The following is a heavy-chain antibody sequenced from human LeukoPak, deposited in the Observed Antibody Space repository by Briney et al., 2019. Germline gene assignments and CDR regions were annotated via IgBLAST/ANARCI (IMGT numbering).Heavy chain of an antibody. Sequence: GGSLRLSCAASGFTFSSYEMNWVRQAPGKGLEWVSYISSGGSPIYYADSVKGRFTISRDNAKNSLYLQMNSLRAEDTAVYYCAKVSAWAMVGATYFDYWGQGTLVTVSS. D-gene: IGHD1-26*01. CDR2: ISSGGSPI. CDR1: GFTFSSYE. J-gene: IGHJ4*02. CDR3: AKVSAWAMVGATYFDY. V-gene: IGHV3-48*03.